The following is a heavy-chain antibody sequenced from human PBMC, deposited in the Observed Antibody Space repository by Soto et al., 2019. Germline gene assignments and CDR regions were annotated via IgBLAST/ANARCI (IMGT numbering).Heavy chain of an antibody. CDR2: LTQSGHAT. V-gene: IGHV3-11*04. CDR1: GFTFSDYY. CDR3: TRGAYPLEY. Sequence: QVQLVESGGDLVKPGGSLRLSCAASGFTFSDYYMSWIRQTPGKGLEWVSYLTQSGHATVYADSVRGRFTISRDNAKNTLYLQMNSLRAEDTAVYYCTRGAYPLEYWGQGTLVTVSS. D-gene: IGHD2-2*01. J-gene: IGHJ4*02.